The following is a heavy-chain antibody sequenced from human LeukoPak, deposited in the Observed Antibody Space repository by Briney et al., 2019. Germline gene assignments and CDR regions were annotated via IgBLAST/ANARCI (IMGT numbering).Heavy chain of an antibody. Sequence: GGSLRLSCAASGFTFGGYSMHWVRQAPGKGPEFVSVIGGDGLTTFYADSVKGRFTISRDNSKSTLYLEMGSLRAEDMAVYYCAREGGGSGLWYYDLWGRGTLVTVSS. D-gene: IGHD1-26*01. CDR2: IGGDGLTT. J-gene: IGHJ2*01. CDR1: GFTFGGYS. V-gene: IGHV3-64*02. CDR3: AREGGGSGLWYYDL.